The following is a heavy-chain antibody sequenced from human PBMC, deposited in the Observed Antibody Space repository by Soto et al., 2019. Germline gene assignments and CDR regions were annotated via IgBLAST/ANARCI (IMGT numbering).Heavy chain of an antibody. Sequence: QVQLVQSGAEVKKPGASVKVSCKASGYTFTGYYMHWVRQAPGQGLEWMGWINPNSGGTNYAQKFQGRVTMTRDTSISTAYMELSRLRSDDTDVYYCAREGQDIVVVVAANNWFDPWGQGTLVTVSS. V-gene: IGHV1-2*02. J-gene: IGHJ5*02. CDR3: AREGQDIVVVVAANNWFDP. CDR1: GYTFTGYY. D-gene: IGHD2-15*01. CDR2: INPNSGGT.